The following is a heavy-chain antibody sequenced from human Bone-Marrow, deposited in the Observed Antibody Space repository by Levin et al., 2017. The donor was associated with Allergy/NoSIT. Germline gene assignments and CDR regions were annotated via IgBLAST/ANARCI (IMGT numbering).Heavy chain of an antibody. CDR1: GFNFDQYA. Sequence: GGSLRLSCAASGFNFDQYALHWVRQIPGKGLEWISGIGWNGGTKGYAESVKGRFIISRDNRKNSLSLEMNSLTSDDTALYFCVKGLSGDYYYYGMDVWGRGTTVTVS. CDR3: VKGLSGDYYYYGMDV. J-gene: IGHJ6*02. D-gene: IGHD2-15*01. V-gene: IGHV3-9*01. CDR2: IGWNGGTK.